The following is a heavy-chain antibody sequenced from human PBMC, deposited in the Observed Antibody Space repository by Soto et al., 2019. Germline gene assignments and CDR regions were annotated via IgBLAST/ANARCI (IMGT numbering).Heavy chain of an antibody. D-gene: IGHD1-26*01. V-gene: IGHV3-74*01. CDR1: GFTFSDFW. J-gene: IGHJ4*01. CDR2: TNNDGSDT. CDR3: ARDLSGSIDY. Sequence: GGSLRLSCAASGFTFSDFWMHWVRQAPGKGLVWVSRTNNDGSDTIYADSVKGRFTISRDNAKNTLSLQMNSLRAEDTAVYYCARDLSGSIDYWGQGSLVTVSS.